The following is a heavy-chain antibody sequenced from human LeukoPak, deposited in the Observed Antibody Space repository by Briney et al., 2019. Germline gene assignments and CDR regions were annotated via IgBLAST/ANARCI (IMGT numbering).Heavy chain of an antibody. V-gene: IGHV1-8*03. CDR1: GYTFTSYD. J-gene: IGHJ4*02. CDR3: ARAPVGATGFDY. Sequence: ASVKVSCKASGYTFTSYDINWVRQATGQGLEWMGWMNPNSGNTGYAQKFQGRVTITRNTSISTAYMELSSLRSEDTAVYYCARAPVGATGFDYWGQGTLVTVSS. CDR2: MNPNSGNT. D-gene: IGHD1-26*01.